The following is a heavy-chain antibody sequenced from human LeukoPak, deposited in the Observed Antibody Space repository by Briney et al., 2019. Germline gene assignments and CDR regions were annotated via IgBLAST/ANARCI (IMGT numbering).Heavy chain of an antibody. D-gene: IGHD3-10*01. V-gene: IGHV4-4*07. J-gene: IGHJ4*02. CDR3: ARARARGYHPRGNLYFDY. Sequence: SETLSLTCTVSGDSINSFYWSWIRQPAGKGLEWIGRIYTSGSTNYSPSLKSRVTMSVDTSKNQFSLKLSSVTAADTAVYYCARARARGYHPRGNLYFDYWGQGTLVTVSS. CDR1: GDSINSFY. CDR2: IYTSGST.